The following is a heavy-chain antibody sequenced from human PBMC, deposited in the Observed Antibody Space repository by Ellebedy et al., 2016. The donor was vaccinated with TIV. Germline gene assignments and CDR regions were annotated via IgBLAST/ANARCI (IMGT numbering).Heavy chain of an antibody. CDR3: ARDGLGTFGELFD. Sequence: GESLKISCAASGFDFRRHAMSWVRQVPGRGLQWLTAINAGGGGTYYAESGRDRLILSRDDSKNTLYVQMYSLRVEDTAIYYCARDGLGTFGELFDWGQGTLVTVSS. CDR2: INAGGGGT. V-gene: IGHV3-23*01. J-gene: IGHJ4*02. CDR1: GFDFRRHA. D-gene: IGHD3-10*01.